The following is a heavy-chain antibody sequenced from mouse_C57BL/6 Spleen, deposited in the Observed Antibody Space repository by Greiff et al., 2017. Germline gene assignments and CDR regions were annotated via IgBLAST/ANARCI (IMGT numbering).Heavy chain of an antibody. CDR3: ARNYGSSGNYYAMDY. V-gene: IGHV1-69*01. Sequence: VQLQQPGAELVMPGASVKLSCKASGYTFTSYWMHWVKQRPGQGLAWIGEIDPSDSYTNYNQKFKGKSTLTVDKSSSTAYMQLSSLTSEDSAVYYCARNYGSSGNYYAMDYWGQGTSVTVSS. CDR2: IDPSDSYT. CDR1: GYTFTSYW. D-gene: IGHD1-1*01. J-gene: IGHJ4*01.